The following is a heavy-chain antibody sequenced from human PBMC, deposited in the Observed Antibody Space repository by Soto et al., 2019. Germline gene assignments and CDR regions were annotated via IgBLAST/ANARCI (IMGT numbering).Heavy chain of an antibody. J-gene: IGHJ4*02. D-gene: IGHD3-10*01. V-gene: IGHV3-23*01. CDR1: GFTFSSYA. CDR2: ISGSGGST. Sequence: PGGSLRLSCAASGFTFSSYAMSWVRQAPGKGLEWVSAISGSGGSTYYADSVKGRFTISRDNSKNTLYLQMNSLRAEDTAVYYCATSMYYYGSGSQSDYWGQGTLVTVSS. CDR3: ATSMYYYGSGSQSDY.